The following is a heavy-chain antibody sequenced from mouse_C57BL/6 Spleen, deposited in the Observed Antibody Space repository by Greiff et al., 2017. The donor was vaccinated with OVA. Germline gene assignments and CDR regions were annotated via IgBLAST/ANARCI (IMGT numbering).Heavy chain of an antibody. CDR2: IWSGGST. CDR3: ARNGEGFAY. V-gene: IGHV2-2*01. Sequence: QVQLQQSGPGLVQPSQSLSITCTVSGFSLTSYGVHWVRQSPGQGLEWLGVIWSGGSTDYNAAFISRLSISKDNSKSQVFFKMNSLQADDTAIYYCARNGEGFAYWGQGTLVTVSA. CDR1: GFSLTSYG. J-gene: IGHJ3*01.